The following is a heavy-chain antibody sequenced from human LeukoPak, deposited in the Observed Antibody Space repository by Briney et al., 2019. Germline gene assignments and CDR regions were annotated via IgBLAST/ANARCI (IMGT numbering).Heavy chain of an antibody. V-gene: IGHV4-39*01. CDR1: GGSISSSSYY. Sequence: PSETLSLTCTVSGGSISSSSYYWGWIRQPPGKGLEWIGSIYYSGSTYYNPSLKSRVTISVDTSKNQFSLKLSSVTAADTAVYFCARHQQYSSGWYRPANYFDYWGQGTLVTVSS. CDR2: IYYSGST. D-gene: IGHD6-19*01. CDR3: ARHQQYSSGWYRPANYFDY. J-gene: IGHJ4*02.